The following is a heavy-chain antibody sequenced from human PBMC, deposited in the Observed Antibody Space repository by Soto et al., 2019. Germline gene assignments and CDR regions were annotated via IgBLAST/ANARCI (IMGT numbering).Heavy chain of an antibody. J-gene: IGHJ4*02. CDR3: AKVLGQGPIPDY. Sequence: QVQLVESGGGVVQPGRSLRLSCAASGFTFNSYGMHWVRQAPGKGLEWVALISYDGSDKYYPDSVKGRFTISRDNSKNTLYLKMNSLRPEDTAVYYCAKVLGQGPIPDYWGQGTLVTVSS. D-gene: IGHD2-21*01. CDR2: ISYDGSDK. V-gene: IGHV3-30*18. CDR1: GFTFNSYG.